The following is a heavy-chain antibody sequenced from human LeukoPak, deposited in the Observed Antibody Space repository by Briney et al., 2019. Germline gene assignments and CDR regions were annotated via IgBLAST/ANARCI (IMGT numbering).Heavy chain of an antibody. CDR2: IVGSGSST. CDR3: AKDRVRFSSRVDAFDI. D-gene: IGHD6-13*01. V-gene: IGHV3-23*01. CDR1: GFTFSSYW. J-gene: IGHJ3*02. Sequence: GGSLRLSCAASGFTFSSYWMSWVRQAPGKGLEWVSAIVGSGSSTYYADSVKGRFTISRDNSKNTLYLQLNSLRAEDTAVYYCAKDRVRFSSRVDAFDIWGRGTMVTVSS.